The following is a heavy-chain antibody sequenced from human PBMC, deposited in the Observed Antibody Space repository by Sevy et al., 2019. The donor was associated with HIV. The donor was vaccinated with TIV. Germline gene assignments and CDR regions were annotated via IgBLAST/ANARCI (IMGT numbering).Heavy chain of an antibody. Sequence: SETLSLTCAVYGGSFSGQYWNWIRQSPGKGLEWIGEINPSGSTNYNPSLKSRVTISVDTSKNQFSLKLNSVTAADTAVYYCASPKYCSGGSCWRPWGQGILVTVSS. V-gene: IGHV4-34*01. CDR1: GGSFSGQY. CDR3: ASPKYCSGGSCWRP. J-gene: IGHJ5*02. CDR2: INPSGST. D-gene: IGHD2-15*01.